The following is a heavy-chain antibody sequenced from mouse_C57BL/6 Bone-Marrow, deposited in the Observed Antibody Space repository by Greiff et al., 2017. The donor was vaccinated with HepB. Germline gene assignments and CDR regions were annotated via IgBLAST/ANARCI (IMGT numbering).Heavy chain of an antibody. D-gene: IGHD1-1*01. CDR3: ARHNYGSSWYLDV. J-gene: IGHJ1*03. V-gene: IGHV5-12*01. CDR2: ISNGGGST. CDR1: GFTFSDYY. Sequence: EVMLVESGGGLVQPGGSLKLSCAASGFTFSDYYMYWVRQTPEKRLEWVAYISNGGGSTYYPDTVKGRFTISRDNAKNTLYLQMSRLKSEDTAMYYCARHNYGSSWYLDVGGTGTTVTVSS.